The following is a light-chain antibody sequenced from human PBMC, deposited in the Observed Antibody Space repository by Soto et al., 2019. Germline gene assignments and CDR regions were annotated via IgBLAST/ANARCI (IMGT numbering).Light chain of an antibody. CDR3: QQYNNWPPYT. CDR1: QSVSSN. CDR2: GAS. Sequence: EIVMTQSPATLSVSPGERATLSCRASQSVSSNLAWYQQKPGQAPRLLIYGASFRATGIPARFSGSGSGTEFTLTISSLPSEDLAVYYCQQYNNWPPYTVGQGTKLEIK. V-gene: IGKV3-15*01. J-gene: IGKJ2*01.